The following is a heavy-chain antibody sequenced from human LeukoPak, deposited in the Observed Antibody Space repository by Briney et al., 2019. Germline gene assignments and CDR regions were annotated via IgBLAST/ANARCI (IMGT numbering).Heavy chain of an antibody. D-gene: IGHD6-13*01. J-gene: IGHJ5*02. CDR2: IYHSGST. V-gene: IGHV4-4*02. CDR1: GGSISSSNW. CDR3: ARENPSYSSSWYRARWFDP. Sequence: PSGTLSLTCAVSGGSISSSNWWSWVRQPPGKGLEWIGEIYHSGSTNYNPSLKSRVTISVDKSKNQFSLKLSSVTAADTAVYYCARENPSYSSSWYRARWFDPWGQGTLVTVSS.